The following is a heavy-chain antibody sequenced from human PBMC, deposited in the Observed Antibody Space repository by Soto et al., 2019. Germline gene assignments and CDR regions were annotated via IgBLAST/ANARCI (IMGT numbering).Heavy chain of an antibody. V-gene: IGHV4-61*08. CDR3: ERYKRLIVDS. Sequence: SETLSLTCTVSGVSISSGDYYWSWIRQPPGKGLEWIGYIYYSGSTNYNPSLKSRVTISVDTSKNQFSLRLSSVTAADTAVYYCERYKRLIVDSWGRGTLVTVSS. J-gene: IGHJ4*02. CDR2: IYYSGST. D-gene: IGHD3-22*01. CDR1: GVSISSGDYY.